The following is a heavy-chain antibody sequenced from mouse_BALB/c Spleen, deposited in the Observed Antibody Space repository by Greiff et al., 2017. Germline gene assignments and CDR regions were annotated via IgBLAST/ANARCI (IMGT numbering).Heavy chain of an antibody. V-gene: IGHV1-39*01. CDR1: GYSFTDYI. CDR3: ARETMDY. Sequence: VQLQQTGPELVKPGASVKISCKASGYSFTDYIMLWVKQSHGKSLEWIGNINPYYGSTSYNLKFKGKATLTVDKSSSTAYMQLNSLTSEDSAVYYCARETMDYWGQGTSVTVSS. CDR2: INPYYGST. J-gene: IGHJ4*01.